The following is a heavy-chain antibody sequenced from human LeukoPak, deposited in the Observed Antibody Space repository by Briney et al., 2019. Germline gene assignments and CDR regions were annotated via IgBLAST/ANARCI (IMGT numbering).Heavy chain of an antibody. V-gene: IGHV1-69*01. CDR2: IIPIFGTA. CDR1: GGTFSSYA. Sequence: SVKVSCKASGGTFSSYAISWVRQAPGQGLEWMGGIIPIFGTANYAQKFQGRVTITADESTSTAYMELSSLRSEDTAVYYCARSTLLEHPSGQKYYFDYWGQGTLVTVSS. CDR3: ARSTLLEHPSGQKYYFDY. D-gene: IGHD1/OR15-1a*01. J-gene: IGHJ4*02.